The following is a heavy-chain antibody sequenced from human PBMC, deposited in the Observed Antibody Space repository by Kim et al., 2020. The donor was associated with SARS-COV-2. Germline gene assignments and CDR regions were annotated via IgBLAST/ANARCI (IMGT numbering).Heavy chain of an antibody. D-gene: IGHD2-15*01. CDR3: ASSTPLDYYGMDV. Sequence: YAQKLQGRGTMTTATSTSTAYMELRSLRSDDTAVYYCASSTPLDYYGMDVWGQGTTVTVSS. J-gene: IGHJ6*02. V-gene: IGHV1-18*01.